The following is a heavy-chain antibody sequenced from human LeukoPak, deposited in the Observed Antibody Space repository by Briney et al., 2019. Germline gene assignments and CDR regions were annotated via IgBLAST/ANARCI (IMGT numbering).Heavy chain of an antibody. D-gene: IGHD5-12*01. Sequence: SPSQTLSLTCTVSGGSISSGGYYWSWIRQPPGKGLEWIGYIYHSGSTYYNPSLKSRVTISVDRSTNQFSLKLSSVTAADTAVYYCARKVGIVATDGPNDYWGQGTLVTVSS. CDR1: GGSISSGGYY. CDR3: ARKVGIVATDGPNDY. CDR2: IYHSGST. V-gene: IGHV4-30-2*01. J-gene: IGHJ4*02.